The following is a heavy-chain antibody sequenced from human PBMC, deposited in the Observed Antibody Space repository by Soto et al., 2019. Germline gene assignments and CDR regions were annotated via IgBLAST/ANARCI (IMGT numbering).Heavy chain of an antibody. CDR1: GYTFTSYG. J-gene: IGHJ6*02. CDR2: ISAYNGNT. V-gene: IGHV1-18*04. CDR3: ARDKNDFWSGWPPDV. D-gene: IGHD3-3*01. Sequence: ASVKVSCKASGYTFTSYGISWVRQAPGQGLEWMGWISAYNGNTNYAQKLQGRVTMTTDTPTSTAYMELRSLRSDDTAVYYCARDKNDFWSGWPPDVWGQGTTVTVSS.